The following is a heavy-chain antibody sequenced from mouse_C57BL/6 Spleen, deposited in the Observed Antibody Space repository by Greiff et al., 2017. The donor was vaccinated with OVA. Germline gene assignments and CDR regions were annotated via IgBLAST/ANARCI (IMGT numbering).Heavy chain of an antibody. V-gene: IGHV1-64*01. CDR3: ARVESNYDAMEY. J-gene: IGHJ4*01. Sequence: QVQLQQPGAELVKPGASVKLSCKASGYTFTSYWMHWVKQRPGQGLEWIGMIHPNSGSTNYNEKFKSTATLTVDKSSSTAYMQLSSLTSEDSAVYYCARVESNYDAMEYWGQGASVTVSS. D-gene: IGHD2-5*01. CDR2: IHPNSGST. CDR1: GYTFTSYW.